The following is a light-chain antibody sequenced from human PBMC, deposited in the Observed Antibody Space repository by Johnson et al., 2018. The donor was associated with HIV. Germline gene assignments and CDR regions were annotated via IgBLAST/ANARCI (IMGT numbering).Light chain of an antibody. CDR1: SSNIGNNY. J-gene: IGLJ1*01. V-gene: IGLV1-51*01. Sequence: QSVLTQPPSVSAAPGQKVTISCSGSSSNIGNNYVSWYQQLPGTAPKLLIYDNNKRPSGIPDRFSGSKSGTSATLGITVLQTGDEADYYCGTWDSSLSAGFFGTGTKVTVL. CDR3: GTWDSSLSAGF. CDR2: DNN.